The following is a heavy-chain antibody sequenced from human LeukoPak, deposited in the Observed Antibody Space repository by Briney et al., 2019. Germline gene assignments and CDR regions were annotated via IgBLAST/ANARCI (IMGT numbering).Heavy chain of an antibody. V-gene: IGHV1-2*02. D-gene: IGHD5-12*01. CDR2: INPNSGGT. Sequence: GASVKVSCKASEYTFTGYYIHWVRQAPGQGLEWLGWINPNSGGTNYAQKFQGRVTMSRDTSINTAYMELSSLTSDDTALYYCARAYGGFESFDYWGQGTLVTVSS. CDR1: EYTFTGYY. J-gene: IGHJ4*02. CDR3: ARAYGGFESFDY.